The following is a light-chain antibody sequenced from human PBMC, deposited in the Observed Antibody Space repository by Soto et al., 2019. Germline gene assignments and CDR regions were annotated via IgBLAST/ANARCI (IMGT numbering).Light chain of an antibody. CDR3: QSYDATNQV. CDR1: SGSIACNY. Sequence: NFMLTQPHSVSESPGKTVIIYCTRSSGSIACNYVQWYQQRPGSSPTTVIYEDNQRPSGVPDRFSGSIDSSSNSASLTISGLETEDEADYYCQSYDATNQVFGGGTKLTVL. CDR2: EDN. J-gene: IGLJ3*02. V-gene: IGLV6-57*01.